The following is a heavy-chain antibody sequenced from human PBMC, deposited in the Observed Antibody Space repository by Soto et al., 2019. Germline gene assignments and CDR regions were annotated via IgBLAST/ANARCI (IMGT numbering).Heavy chain of an antibody. V-gene: IGHV4-39*01. CDR2: IYYSGST. J-gene: IGHJ4*02. CDR3: ARHPREVEQWLAHFDY. CDR1: GGSISSSSYY. Sequence: QLQLQESGPGLVKPSETLSLTCTVSGGSISSSSYYWGWIRQPPGKGLEWIGSIYYSGSTYYNPSLKSRATISVDTSKNQFSLKLSSVTAADTAVYYCARHPREVEQWLAHFDYWGQGTLVTVSS. D-gene: IGHD6-19*01.